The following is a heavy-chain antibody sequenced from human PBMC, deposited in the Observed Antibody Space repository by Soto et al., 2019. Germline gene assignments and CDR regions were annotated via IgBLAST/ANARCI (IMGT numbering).Heavy chain of an antibody. CDR3: ARTPIAVAQYYFDY. CDR2: IYYSGST. CDR1: GGSISSYY. J-gene: IGHJ4*02. V-gene: IGHV4-59*08. D-gene: IGHD6-19*01. Sequence: SETLSLTCTVSGGSISSYYWSWIRQPPGKGLEWIGYIYYSGSTNYNPSLKSRVTISVDTSKNQFPLKLSSVTAADTAVYYCARTPIAVAQYYFDYWGQGTLVTVSS.